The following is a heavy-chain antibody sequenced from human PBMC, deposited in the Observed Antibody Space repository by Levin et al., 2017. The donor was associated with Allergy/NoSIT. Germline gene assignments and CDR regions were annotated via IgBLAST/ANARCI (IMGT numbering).Heavy chain of an antibody. J-gene: IGHJ4*02. CDR1: GFTFSNYG. Sequence: PGGSLRLSCVASGFTFSNYGMNWVRQAPGKGLEWVATVPNDGRKDLYSDSVKGRFTISRDNSKNILYLQMNSLRLEDTAVYYCAKDLGEQWLLWGPHYFDYWGRGTLVTVSS. D-gene: IGHD5-18*01. V-gene: IGHV3-30*02. CDR3: AKDLGEQWLLWGPHYFDY. CDR2: VPNDGRKD.